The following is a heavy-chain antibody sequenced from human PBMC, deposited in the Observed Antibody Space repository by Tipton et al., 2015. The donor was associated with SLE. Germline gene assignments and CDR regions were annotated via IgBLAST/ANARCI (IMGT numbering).Heavy chain of an antibody. CDR2: INGNGGTT. J-gene: IGHJ4*02. CDR1: GFTFSNYA. D-gene: IGHD1-14*01. Sequence: GSLRLSCAASGFTFSNYAMSWVRQAPGKGLEWVSAINGNGGTTYYADSVKGRFTISRDNSKNTMYLQMNSLRAEDTAVYYCAKRVGPLARSTTIDCWGQGTLVTVSS. CDR3: AKRVGPLARSTTIDC. V-gene: IGHV3-23*01.